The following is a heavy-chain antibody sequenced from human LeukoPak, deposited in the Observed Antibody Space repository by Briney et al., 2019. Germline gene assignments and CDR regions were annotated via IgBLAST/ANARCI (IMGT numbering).Heavy chain of an antibody. CDR1: GYTFTGYY. V-gene: IGHV1-2*04. CDR2: INPNSGGT. CDR3: ATDRNYYDSSGLFFDY. J-gene: IGHJ4*02. Sequence: ASVKVSCKASGYTFTGYYMHWVRQAPGQGLEWMGWINPNSGGTNYAQKFQGWVTMTRDTPISTAYMELSRLRSDDTAVYYCATDRNYYDSSGLFFDYWGQGTLVTVSS. D-gene: IGHD3-22*01.